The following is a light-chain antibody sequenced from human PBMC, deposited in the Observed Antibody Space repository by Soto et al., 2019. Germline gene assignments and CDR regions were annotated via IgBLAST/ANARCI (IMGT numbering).Light chain of an antibody. CDR3: QQYKNWPLT. Sequence: EIVMTQSPATLSVSPGERATLSCRASQSISSNLAWYQQKPGQAPRLLIYGPSTRATGIPARFSGSGSGTEFTLTISSLQSEDFAGYYCQQYKNWPLTFGGGTKVEIK. CDR2: GPS. J-gene: IGKJ4*01. V-gene: IGKV3-15*01. CDR1: QSISSN.